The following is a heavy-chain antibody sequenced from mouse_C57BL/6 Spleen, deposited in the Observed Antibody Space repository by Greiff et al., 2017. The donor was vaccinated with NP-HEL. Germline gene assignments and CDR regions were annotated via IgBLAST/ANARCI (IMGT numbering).Heavy chain of an antibody. CDR1: GFTFSDYY. Sequence: EVQRVESEGGLVQPGSSMKLSCTASGFTFSDYYMAWVRQVPEKGLEWVANINYDGSSTYYMDSLKSRFIISRDPAKNILYLQMSSLKSEDTATYYCARETAYFDVWGTETTVTVSS. V-gene: IGHV5-16*01. CDR2: INYDGSST. CDR3: ARETAYFDV. J-gene: IGHJ1*03.